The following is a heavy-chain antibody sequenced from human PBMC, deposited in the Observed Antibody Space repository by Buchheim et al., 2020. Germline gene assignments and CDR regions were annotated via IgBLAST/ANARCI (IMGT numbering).Heavy chain of an antibody. CDR1: GFTFSSYA. Sequence: EVQLLESGGGLVQPGGSLRLSCAASGFTFSSYAMSWVRQAPGKGLEWVSAISGSGGSTYYADSVKGRFTISRDNSKKTLYLQMNSLRAEDTAVYYCAKDLNSGLWFGRGYFDYWGQGTL. V-gene: IGHV3-23*01. CDR3: AKDLNSGLWFGRGYFDY. D-gene: IGHD3-10*01. J-gene: IGHJ4*02. CDR2: ISGSGGST.